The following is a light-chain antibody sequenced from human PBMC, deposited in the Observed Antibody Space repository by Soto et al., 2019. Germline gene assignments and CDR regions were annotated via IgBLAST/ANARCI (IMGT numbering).Light chain of an antibody. CDR1: QSVSSY. CDR3: QQRSNWPPKLT. J-gene: IGKJ4*01. Sequence: VLTQSPATLSLSPGDSATLSCRGSQSVSSYLAWYQQKHGKAPRLLIYDASNRATGIPARFSGSGSGTDFTLNISSLDPEDFAVYYCQQRSNWPPKLTCGGGTKVDIK. V-gene: IGKV3-11*01. CDR2: DAS.